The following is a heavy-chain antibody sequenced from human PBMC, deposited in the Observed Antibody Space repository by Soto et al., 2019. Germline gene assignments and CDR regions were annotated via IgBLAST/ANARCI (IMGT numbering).Heavy chain of an antibody. V-gene: IGHV4-38-2*02. CDR3: ARDTNSLDL. Sequence: SETLSLTCVVSSYSISSGFFGAWIRQPPGKGLEWVGSIYHTGDTHYNPSLRSQVSMSVDTSKNHFSLRLTYLTAADTAVYFCARDTNSLDLWGQGILVTVSS. J-gene: IGHJ5*02. CDR1: SYSISSGFF. CDR2: IYHTGDT. D-gene: IGHD2-8*01.